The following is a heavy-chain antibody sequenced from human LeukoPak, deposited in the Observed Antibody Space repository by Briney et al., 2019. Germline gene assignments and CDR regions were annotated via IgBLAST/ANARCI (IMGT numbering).Heavy chain of an antibody. V-gene: IGHV3-7*01. CDR1: GFTFSDSW. CDR3: ARHLLRGQNFDY. CDR2: IKDDGSDK. J-gene: IGHJ4*02. Sequence: GGSLRLSCGTSGFTFSDSWMSWFRQAPGQGLEWVASIKDDGSDKYYLDSVRGRFTISRDNAEDSLHLQLDDLRAEDTAVFYCARHLLRGQNFDYWGQGTLVTVSS.